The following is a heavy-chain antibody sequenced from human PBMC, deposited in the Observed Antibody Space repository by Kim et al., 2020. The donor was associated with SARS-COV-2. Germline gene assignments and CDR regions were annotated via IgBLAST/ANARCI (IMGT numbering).Heavy chain of an antibody. CDR2: IYYSGST. Sequence: SETLSLTCTVSGGSISSYYWSWIRQPPGKGLEWIGYIYYSGSTNYNPSLKSRVTISVDTSKNQFSLKLSSVAAADTAVYYCARDRIAAAGINYYYYGMDVWGQGTTVTVSS. D-gene: IGHD6-13*01. J-gene: IGHJ6*02. V-gene: IGHV4-59*13. CDR3: ARDRIAAAGINYYYYGMDV. CDR1: GGSISSYY.